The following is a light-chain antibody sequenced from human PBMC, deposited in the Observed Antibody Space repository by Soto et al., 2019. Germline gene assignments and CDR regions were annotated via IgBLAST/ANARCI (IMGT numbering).Light chain of an antibody. Sequence: EIVMTQSPATLSVSPGERATLSCRASQSVSGNLAWYQQKPGQAPRLLIYGASIRATGIPARFSGSGSGTGFTLTISSLQSEDFAVYYCQQYNSWPPVTFGQGTRLEIK. CDR2: GAS. CDR1: QSVSGN. J-gene: IGKJ5*01. CDR3: QQYNSWPPVT. V-gene: IGKV3-15*01.